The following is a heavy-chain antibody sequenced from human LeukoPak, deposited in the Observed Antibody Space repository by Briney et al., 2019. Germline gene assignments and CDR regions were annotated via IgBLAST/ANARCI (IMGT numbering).Heavy chain of an antibody. CDR2: ISAYNGNT. CDR1: GYTFTSYG. CDR3: ARVGAPDYGDYYFDY. Sequence: ASVKVSCKASGYTFTSYGISWVRQAPGQGLEWMGWISAYNGNTNYAQKLQGRVTMTTDTSTSTAYMELRSLRSDDTAVYYCARVGAPDYGDYYFDYWGQGTLVTVSS. D-gene: IGHD4-17*01. V-gene: IGHV1-18*01. J-gene: IGHJ4*02.